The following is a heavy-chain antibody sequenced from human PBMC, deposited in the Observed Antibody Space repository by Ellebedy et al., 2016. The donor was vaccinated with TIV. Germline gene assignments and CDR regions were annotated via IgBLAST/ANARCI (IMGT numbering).Heavy chain of an antibody. Sequence: GGSLRLXCAASGFTFSSYAMSWVRQAPGKGLEWVSAISGSGGSTYYADSVKGRFTISRDNSKNTLYLQMNSLRAEDTAVYYCAKVSLVLRYFDWPSPFDYWGQGTLVTVSS. CDR1: GFTFSSYA. V-gene: IGHV3-23*01. CDR2: ISGSGGST. J-gene: IGHJ4*02. D-gene: IGHD3-9*01. CDR3: AKVSLVLRYFDWPSPFDY.